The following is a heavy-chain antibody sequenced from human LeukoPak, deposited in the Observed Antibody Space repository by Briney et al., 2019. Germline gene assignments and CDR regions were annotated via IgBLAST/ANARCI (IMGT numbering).Heavy chain of an antibody. CDR1: GFTFGDYA. D-gene: IGHD1-26*01. CDR3: TRVLRRGSYFGLGY. V-gene: IGHV3-49*04. Sequence: PGGSLRLSCTASGFTFGDYAMSWVRQAPGKGLEWVGFIRSKAYGGTTEYAASVKGRFTISRDDSKSIAYLQMNSLKTEDTAVYYCTRVLRRGSYFGLGYWGQGTLVTVSS. CDR2: IRSKAYGGTT. J-gene: IGHJ4*02.